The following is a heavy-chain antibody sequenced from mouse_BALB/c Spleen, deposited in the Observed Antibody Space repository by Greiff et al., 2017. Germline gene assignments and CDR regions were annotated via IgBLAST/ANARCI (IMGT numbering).Heavy chain of an antibody. J-gene: IGHJ4*01. CDR2: ISYSGST. CDR1: GYSITSDYA. CDR3: AYYYGSSYGAMDY. D-gene: IGHD1-1*01. Sequence: EVQLQESGPGLVKPSQSLSLTCTVTGYSITSDYAWNWIRQFPGNKLEWMGYISYSGSTSYNPSLKSRISITRDTSKNQFFLQLNSVTTEDTATYYCAYYYGSSYGAMDYWGQGTSVTVSS. V-gene: IGHV3-2*02.